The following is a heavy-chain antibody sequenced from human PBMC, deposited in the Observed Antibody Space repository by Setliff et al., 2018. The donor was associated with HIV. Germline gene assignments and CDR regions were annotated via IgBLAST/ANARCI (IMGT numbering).Heavy chain of an antibody. CDR3: AKDPTYYYESSGPYDAFDV. J-gene: IGHJ3*01. Sequence: PGGSLRLSCAGSGFTFNTCAMNWVRQAPGKGLEWVAVISYDGNIKYYADSVKGRFTTSRDNSKNTLFLQMSSLRTEDTAVYYCAKDPTYYYESSGPYDAFDVWGQGTMVTVSS. V-gene: IGHV3-30*04. CDR2: ISYDGNIK. D-gene: IGHD3-22*01. CDR1: GFTFNTCA.